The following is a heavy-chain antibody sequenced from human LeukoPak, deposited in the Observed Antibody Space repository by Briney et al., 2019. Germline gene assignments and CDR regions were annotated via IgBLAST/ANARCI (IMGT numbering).Heavy chain of an antibody. Sequence: GGSLRLPCAASGYTFNKAWMRWGRQAPGRGLEWVGRIKSNTDGGTTDYAAPVKGRFTISREDSKKTLYLHMNSLRAEDTAVYCSSRDSSGYYYPDAFDIWGQGTMVTVSS. D-gene: IGHD3-22*01. V-gene: IGHV3-15*01. CDR2: IKSNTDGGTT. J-gene: IGHJ3*02. CDR3: SRDSSGYYYPDAFDI. CDR1: GYTFNKAW.